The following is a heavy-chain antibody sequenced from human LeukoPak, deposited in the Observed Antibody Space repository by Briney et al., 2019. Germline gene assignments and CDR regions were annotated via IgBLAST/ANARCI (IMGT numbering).Heavy chain of an antibody. CDR2: IYTSGST. J-gene: IGHJ4*02. Sequence: PSQTLSLTCTVSGGSISSYYWSWIRQPAGKGLEWIGRIYTSGSTNYNPSLKSRVTMSVDTSKNQSSLKLSSVTAADTAVYYCARAGYYYDSSGYYFGFDYWGQGTLVTVSS. V-gene: IGHV4-4*07. CDR3: ARAGYYYDSSGYYFGFDY. CDR1: GGSISSYY. D-gene: IGHD3-22*01.